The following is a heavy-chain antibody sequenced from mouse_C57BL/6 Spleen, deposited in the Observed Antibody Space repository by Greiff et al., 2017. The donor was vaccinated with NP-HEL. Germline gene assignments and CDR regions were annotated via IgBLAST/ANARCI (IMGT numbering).Heavy chain of an antibody. D-gene: IGHD1-1*01. CDR3: ARNYYGSTSFAY. CDR2: IWSGGST. V-gene: IGHV2-2*01. J-gene: IGHJ3*01. CDR1: GFSLTSYG. Sequence: QVQLQQSGPGLVQPSQSLSITCTVSGFSLTSYGVHWVRQSPGKGLEWLGVIWSGGSTDYNVAFISRLSISKDNSKSQVFFKMNSLQADDTAIYYCARNYYGSTSFAYWGQGTLVTVSA.